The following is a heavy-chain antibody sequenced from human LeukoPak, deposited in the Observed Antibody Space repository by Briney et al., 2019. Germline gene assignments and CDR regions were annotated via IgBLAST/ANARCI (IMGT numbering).Heavy chain of an antibody. CDR3: AKGSSSGWYAFDS. J-gene: IGHJ4*02. D-gene: IGHD6-19*01. CDR1: GFPFSTYA. V-gene: IGHV3-23*01. CDR2: IHGAT. Sequence: GGSLRLSCAASGFPFSTYAMGWVRQAPGKGLEWVSTIHGATYYADSVRGRFTISKDNSKNTLYLQMTSLRADDTALYYCAKGSSSGWYAFDSWGQGTLVTVSS.